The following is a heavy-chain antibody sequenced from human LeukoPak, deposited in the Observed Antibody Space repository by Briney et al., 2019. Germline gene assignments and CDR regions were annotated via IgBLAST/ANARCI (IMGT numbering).Heavy chain of an antibody. CDR2: ISSVGSII. CDR1: GFPFSYYG. D-gene: IGHD3-3*01. J-gene: IGHJ4*02. Sequence: GGSLRLSCAASGFPFSYYGFHWVRQAPGKGLEWVSYISSVGSIIYYADSVKGRFTISRDNAKNTLYLQMNSLRAEDTAVYYCARGGYYGSGRYYFDSWGQGTLVTVSS. V-gene: IGHV3-48*04. CDR3: ARGGYYGSGRYYFDS.